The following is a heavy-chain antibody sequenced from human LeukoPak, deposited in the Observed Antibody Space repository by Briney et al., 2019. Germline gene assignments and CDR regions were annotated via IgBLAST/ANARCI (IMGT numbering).Heavy chain of an antibody. J-gene: IGHJ3*02. D-gene: IGHD5-24*01. CDR1: GFTFSSYG. CDR3: AKGSGWLIRGEDAFDI. Sequence: GGSLRLSCAASGFTFSSYGMHWVRQAPGKGLEWVAFIRYDGSNKYYADSVKGRFTISRDNSKNTLYLQMNSLRAEDTAVYYCAKGSGWLIRGEDAFDIWGQGTMVTVSS. CDR2: IRYDGSNK. V-gene: IGHV3-30*02.